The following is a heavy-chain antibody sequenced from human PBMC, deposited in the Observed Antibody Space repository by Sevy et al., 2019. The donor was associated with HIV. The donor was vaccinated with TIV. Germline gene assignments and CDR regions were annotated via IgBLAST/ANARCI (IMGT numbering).Heavy chain of an antibody. CDR2: IYYSGST. J-gene: IGHJ6*02. Sequence: SETLSLTCTVSGGSISSYYWSWIRQPPGKGLEWIGYIYYSGSTNYNPSLKSRVTISVDTCKNQFSLKLSSVTAADKAVYYCARSRYKVVPAASLDYYYGMDVWGQGTTVTVSS. D-gene: IGHD2-2*01. V-gene: IGHV4-59*01. CDR1: GGSISSYY. CDR3: ARSRYKVVPAASLDYYYGMDV.